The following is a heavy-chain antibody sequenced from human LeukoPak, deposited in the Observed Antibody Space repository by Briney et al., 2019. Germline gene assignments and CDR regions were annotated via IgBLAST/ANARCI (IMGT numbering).Heavy chain of an antibody. D-gene: IGHD6-19*01. CDR1: RGSTSIGGYC. Sequence: TLSHSRTVPRGSTSIGGYCSSSARQHGGKWLEWLGYIYYSGSTYYTPSVKCRVTISVDTSKNQFSLKLSSVTAADTAVYYCARDGRGSGWYPNWFDPWGQGTLVTVSS. CDR2: IYYSGST. CDR3: ARDGRGSGWYPNWFDP. V-gene: IGHV4-31*03. J-gene: IGHJ5*02.